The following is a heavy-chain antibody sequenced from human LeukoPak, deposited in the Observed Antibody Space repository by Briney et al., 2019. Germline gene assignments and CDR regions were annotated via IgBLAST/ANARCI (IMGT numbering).Heavy chain of an antibody. CDR3: ARGVYDSSGYQKDC. V-gene: IGHV7-4-1*02. J-gene: IGHJ4*02. Sequence: ASVKVSCKASGYTFTTYAMNWVRQAPGQGLEWMGWINTNTGTPTYAQGFTGRFVFSLDTSVSTAYLQFSSLKAEDTAVYYCARGVYDSSGYQKDCWGQGTLVTVSS. CDR1: GYTFTTYA. D-gene: IGHD3-22*01. CDR2: INTNTGTP.